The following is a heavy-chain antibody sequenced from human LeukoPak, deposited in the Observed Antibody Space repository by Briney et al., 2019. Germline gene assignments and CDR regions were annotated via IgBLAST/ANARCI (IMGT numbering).Heavy chain of an antibody. CDR3: AKQVPIFENWFDP. Sequence: PGGSLRLSRAASGFTFSSYGMHWVRQAPGKGLEWVAFIRYDGSNKDYADSVKGRFTISRDNSKNTLYLQMNSLRAEDTAVYYCAKQVPIFENWFDPWGQGTLVTVSS. D-gene: IGHD3-3*01. CDR1: GFTFSSYG. CDR2: IRYDGSNK. V-gene: IGHV3-30*02. J-gene: IGHJ5*02.